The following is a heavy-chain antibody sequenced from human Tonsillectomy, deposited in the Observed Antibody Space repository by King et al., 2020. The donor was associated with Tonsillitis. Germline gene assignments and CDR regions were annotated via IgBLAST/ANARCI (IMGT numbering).Heavy chain of an antibody. Sequence: VQLVESGGGLVQPGGSLRLSCAASGFTFSSSAMTWVRQAPGKGLEWVSGISGSGGRTNYADSVKGRFTISRDNSKNTLYLQMNILGAEDTALYYCAKSVSTAMVYYFYYRGQGNLGTVPS. D-gene: IGHD5-18*01. J-gene: IGHJ4*02. CDR2: ISGSGGRT. CDR3: AKSVSTAMVYYFYY. V-gene: IGHV3-23*04. CDR1: GFTFSSSA.